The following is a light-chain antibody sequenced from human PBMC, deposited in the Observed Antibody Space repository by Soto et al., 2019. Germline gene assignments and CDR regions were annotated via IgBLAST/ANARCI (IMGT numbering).Light chain of an antibody. V-gene: IGLV2-8*01. J-gene: IGLJ1*01. CDR2: EVS. CDR1: SSDVGGYNY. CDR3: SSYAGSILYV. Sequence: QSVLTQPPSASGSPGQSVTISCTGTSSDVGGYNYVSWYQQHPGKAPKLMIYEVSKRPSGVPDRFSGSKSGNTASLTVSGLQAEDEADYYCSSYAGSILYVSGTGTKVTVL.